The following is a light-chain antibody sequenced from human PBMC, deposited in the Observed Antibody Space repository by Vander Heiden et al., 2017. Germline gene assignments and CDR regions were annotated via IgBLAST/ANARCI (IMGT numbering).Light chain of an antibody. J-gene: IGKJ5*01. V-gene: IGKV3-11*01. Sequence: IVLTQSPATLSLSPGERATLSCRASQSVSIFLAWYQQKPGQAPRLLISNASNRATGIPARFSGSGSGTDFTLTISSLDPEDFAVYYCQQRSNWPITVGQGTRLEIK. CDR2: NAS. CDR1: QSVSIF. CDR3: QQRSNWPIT.